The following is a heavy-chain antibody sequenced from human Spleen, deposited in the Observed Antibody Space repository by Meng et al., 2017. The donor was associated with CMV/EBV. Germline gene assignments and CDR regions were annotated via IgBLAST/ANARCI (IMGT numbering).Heavy chain of an antibody. CDR1: GFSVSNYG. CDR3: AKAEGAGMAARLLDH. D-gene: IGHD6-13*01. CDR2: ISGSGGAT. Sequence: TGFSVSNYGMAWVRQTPEKGLQWVSRISGSGGATYYADSVKGRFTISRDTSKNTLNLEMNNLRGEDTAVYYCAKAEGAGMAARLLDHWGQGTLVTVSS. V-gene: IGHV3-23*01. J-gene: IGHJ1*01.